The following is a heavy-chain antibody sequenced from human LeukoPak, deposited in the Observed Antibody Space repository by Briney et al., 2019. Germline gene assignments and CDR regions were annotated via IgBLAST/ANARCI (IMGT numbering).Heavy chain of an antibody. CDR1: GFTFSSYG. D-gene: IGHD6-13*01. J-gene: IGHJ4*02. Sequence: GRSLRLSCAASGFTFSSYGMHWFRQAPGKRLEWVAVISYDGSNKYYADSVKGRFTISRDNSKNTLYLQMNSLRAEDTAVYYCAKDGIAAASASFDYWGQGTLVTVSS. CDR2: ISYDGSNK. CDR3: AKDGIAAASASFDY. V-gene: IGHV3-30*18.